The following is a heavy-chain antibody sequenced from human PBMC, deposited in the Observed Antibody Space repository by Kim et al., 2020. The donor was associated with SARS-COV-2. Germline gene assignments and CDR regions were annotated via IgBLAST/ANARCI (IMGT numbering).Heavy chain of an antibody. CDR2: ISAYNGNT. J-gene: IGHJ4*02. V-gene: IGHV1-18*04. CDR3: AREGLGNDRPELGY. D-gene: IGHD1-7*01. Sequence: ASVKVSCKASGYTFTSYGISWVRQAPGQGLEWMGWISAYNGNTNYAQKLQGRVTMTTDTSTSTAYMELRSLRSDDTAVYYCAREGLGNDRPELGYWGQGTLVTVSS. CDR1: GYTFTSYG.